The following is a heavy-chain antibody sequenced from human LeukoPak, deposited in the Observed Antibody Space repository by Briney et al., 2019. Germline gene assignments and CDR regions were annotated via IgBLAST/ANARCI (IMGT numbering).Heavy chain of an antibody. V-gene: IGHV1-46*01. CDR3: ARDLDSSGRSYGMDV. J-gene: IGHJ6*04. Sequence: ASVKVSCKASGYTFTSYYMHWVRQAPGQGLEWMGIINPSGGSTSHAQKFQGRVTMTRDTSTSTVYMELSSLRSEDTAVYYCARDLDSSGRSYGMDVWGKGTTVTVSS. D-gene: IGHD6-19*01. CDR2: INPSGGST. CDR1: GYTFTSYY.